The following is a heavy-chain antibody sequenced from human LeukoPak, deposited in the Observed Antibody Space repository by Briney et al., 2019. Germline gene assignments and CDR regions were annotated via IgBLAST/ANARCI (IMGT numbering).Heavy chain of an antibody. Sequence: PSETLSLTCTVSGGSLSSYYWSWIRQPAGKGLEWIGRIYTSGTTNYNPSLKSRVTMSVDTSKNQFSLKLTSVTAADTAVYYCARQYDYIWGSFYWGQGTLVTVSS. J-gene: IGHJ4*02. CDR2: IYTSGTT. D-gene: IGHD3-16*01. CDR3: ARQYDYIWGSFY. CDR1: GGSLSSYY. V-gene: IGHV4-4*07.